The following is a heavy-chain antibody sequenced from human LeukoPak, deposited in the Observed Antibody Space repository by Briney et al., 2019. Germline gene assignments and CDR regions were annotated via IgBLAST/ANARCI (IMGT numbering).Heavy chain of an antibody. J-gene: IGHJ4*02. CDR1: GFTFSSYA. CDR3: AKDQVIVGWYCFDY. D-gene: IGHD3-22*01. Sequence: GGSLGLSCAASGFTFSSYAMSWVRQAPGKGLEWVSAISGSGGSTYYADSVKGRFAISRDNSKNTLYLQMNSLRAEDTAVYYCAKDQVIVGWYCFDYWGQGTLVTVSS. V-gene: IGHV3-23*01. CDR2: ISGSGGST.